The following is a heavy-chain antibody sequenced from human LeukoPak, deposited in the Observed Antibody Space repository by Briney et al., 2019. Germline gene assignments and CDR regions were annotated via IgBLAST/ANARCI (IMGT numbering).Heavy chain of an antibody. CDR3: ARAHLGYMVRGVIKGWFDP. CDR1: GGTFSSYA. V-gene: IGHV1-69*13. D-gene: IGHD3-10*01. CDR2: IIPIFGTA. J-gene: IGHJ5*02. Sequence: SVKVSCKASGGTFSSYAISWMRQAPGQGLEWMGGIIPIFGTANYAQKFQGRVTITADESTSTAYMELSSLRSEDTAVYYCARAHLGYMVRGVIKGWFDPWGQGTLVTVSS.